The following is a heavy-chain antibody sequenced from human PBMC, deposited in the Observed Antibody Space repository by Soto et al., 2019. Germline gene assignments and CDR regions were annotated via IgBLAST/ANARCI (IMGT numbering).Heavy chain of an antibody. CDR1: GLTFSSYG. V-gene: IGHV3-33*01. J-gene: IGHJ6*02. D-gene: IGHD4-4*01. CDR3: PSDLTPVTTGNYSYYYGMDV. CDR2: IWYDGSSK. Sequence: GGTLRLSCAASGLTFSSYGMHWVRKEPGKGREWVGVIWYDGSSKYYAESGRGRFTISRDNCKNRLYVKMNRLRAEDTAVYDGPSDLTPVTTGNYSYYYGMDVWGQATTVTFSS.